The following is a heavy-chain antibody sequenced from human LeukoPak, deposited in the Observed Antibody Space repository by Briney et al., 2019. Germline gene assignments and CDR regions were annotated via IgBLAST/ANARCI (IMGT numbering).Heavy chain of an antibody. J-gene: IGHJ5*02. CDR2: IRYDGSNK. CDR3: AKDLKGVEWEPEIMPFDP. D-gene: IGHD1-26*01. V-gene: IGHV3-30*02. Sequence: GGSLRLSCAASGFTFSSYGMHWVRQAPGKGLEWVAFIRYDGSNKYYADSVKGRFTISRDNSKNTLYLQMNSLRAEDTAVYYCAKDLKGVEWEPEIMPFDPWGQGTLVTVSS. CDR1: GFTFSSYG.